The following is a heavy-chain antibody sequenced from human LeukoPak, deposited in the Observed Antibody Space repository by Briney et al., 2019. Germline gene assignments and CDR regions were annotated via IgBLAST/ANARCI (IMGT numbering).Heavy chain of an antibody. CDR3: ARGVGYSSGWSYFDY. CDR1: GGSISSGGYS. CDR2: IYYSGST. Sequence: SETLSLTCAVSGGSISSGGYSWSWIRQPPGKGLEWIGYIYYSGSTNYNPSLKSRVTISVDTSKNQFSLKLSSVTAADTAVYYCARGVGYSSGWSYFDYWGQGTLVTVSS. V-gene: IGHV4-61*08. D-gene: IGHD6-19*01. J-gene: IGHJ4*02.